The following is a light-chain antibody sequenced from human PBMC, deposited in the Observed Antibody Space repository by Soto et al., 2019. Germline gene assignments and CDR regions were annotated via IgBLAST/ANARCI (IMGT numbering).Light chain of an antibody. CDR3: RSYTSSSTPVV. J-gene: IGLJ2*01. Sequence: QSALTQPASVSGSPGQSITISCTGTSSDVGGYNYVSWYQQHPGKAPKLMIYDVSNRPSGVSNRFSGSQSGNTASLTISGLQAEDEADYYCRSYTSSSTPVVFGGGTQLTV. V-gene: IGLV2-14*01. CDR1: SSDVGGYNY. CDR2: DVS.